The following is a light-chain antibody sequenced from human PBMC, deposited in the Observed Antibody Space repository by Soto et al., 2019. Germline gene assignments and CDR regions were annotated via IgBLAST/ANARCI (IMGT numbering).Light chain of an antibody. J-gene: IGLJ1*01. CDR3: CSYAGSSIFYV. CDR2: EVS. Sequence: QSALTQPASASGSPGQSITISCTGTSSAVGGYRYVSWFQHHPGKAPKVIIYEVSNRASGVSNRFSGSKSGNTAFLTISGLQAEDEADYYCCSYAGSSIFYVFGTGTKVTVL. V-gene: IGLV2-14*01. CDR1: SSAVGGYRY.